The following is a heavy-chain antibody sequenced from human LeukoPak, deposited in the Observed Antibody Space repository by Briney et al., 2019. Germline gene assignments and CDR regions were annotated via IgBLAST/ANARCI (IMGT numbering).Heavy chain of an antibody. D-gene: IGHD2-15*01. CDR3: AKYCSGGNCYSGLY. CDR2: INGDGTST. CDR1: AFIFSGYW. Sequence: GGSLRLSCTSSAFIFSGYWVHWVRQVPGRGLMWVSRINGDGTSTTYADSVKGRFTLSRDDAENTLYLQMNSLRAEDTAVYYCAKYCSGGNCYSGLYWGQGTLVTVSS. J-gene: IGHJ4*02. V-gene: IGHV3-74*01.